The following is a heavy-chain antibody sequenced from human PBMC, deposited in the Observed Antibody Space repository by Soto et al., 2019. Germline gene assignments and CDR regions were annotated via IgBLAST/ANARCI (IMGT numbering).Heavy chain of an antibody. CDR3: ARGGSDGTLYYYYGMDV. Sequence: VQLVQSGAEVKKPGASVKVSCKASGYTFTSYAMHWVRQAPGQRLEWMGWINAGNGNTKYSQKFQGRVTITRDTSASTAYMELSSLRSEDTAVYYCARGGSDGTLYYYYGMDVWGQGTTVTVSS. V-gene: IGHV1-3*01. J-gene: IGHJ6*02. CDR2: INAGNGNT. D-gene: IGHD5-18*01. CDR1: GYTFTSYA.